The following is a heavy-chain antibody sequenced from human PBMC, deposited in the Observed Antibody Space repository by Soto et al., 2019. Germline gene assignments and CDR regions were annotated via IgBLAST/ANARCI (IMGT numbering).Heavy chain of an antibody. D-gene: IGHD5-18*01. Sequence: QVQLQESGPGLVKPSQTLSLTCTVSGGSISSSGYYWSWIRQHPGEGLEWIGYIYYSGSTYYNPSLKSRVTILIDTSKNQCSLKLISVTAADTAVYYCASGPNTAMVVFDYWGQGTLVTVSS. J-gene: IGHJ4*02. CDR2: IYYSGST. CDR3: ASGPNTAMVVFDY. V-gene: IGHV4-31*03. CDR1: GGSISSSGYY.